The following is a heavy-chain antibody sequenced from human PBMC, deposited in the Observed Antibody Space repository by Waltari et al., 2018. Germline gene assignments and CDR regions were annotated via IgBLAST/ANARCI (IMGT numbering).Heavy chain of an antibody. CDR3: ARDRGRGLYLDS. V-gene: IGHV4-4*02. J-gene: IGHJ4*02. Sequence: QLQESGPGLVKPSGTLSLTCGVSGDAMSSTSCWSWVRQPPGQGLEWIGQVRGDGRTNYNPSFASRVTMSLDTYNNQFSLMVTSATAADTAVYYCARDRGRGLYLDSWGPGTLVTVSP. CDR2: VRGDGRT. CDR1: GDAMSSTSC. D-gene: IGHD2-15*01.